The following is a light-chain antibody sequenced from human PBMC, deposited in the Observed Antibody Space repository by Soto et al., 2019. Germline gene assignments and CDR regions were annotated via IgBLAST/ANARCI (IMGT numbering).Light chain of an antibody. CDR2: DVS. Sequence: QSALTQPASVSGSPGQSITISCTGTSSDVGGYNYVSWYQQHPGKAPKLMIYDVSNRPSGVSNRFSGSKSGNTASLTISGLQAEDEADYYCSSYTSSRTYVVLRGRTQVTVL. CDR1: SSDVGGYNY. CDR3: SSYTSSRTYVV. J-gene: IGLJ2*01. V-gene: IGLV2-14*01.